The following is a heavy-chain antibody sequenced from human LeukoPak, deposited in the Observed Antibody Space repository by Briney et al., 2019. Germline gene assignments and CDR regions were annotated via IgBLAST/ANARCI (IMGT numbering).Heavy chain of an antibody. J-gene: IGHJ5*02. CDR1: GGSISSSSYS. CDR3: ARGRDYYDRDWFDP. CDR2: INHSGST. Sequence: SETLSLTCTVSGGSISSSSYSWGWIRQPPGKGLEWIGEINHSGSTNYNPSLKSRVTISVDTSKNQFSLKLSSVTAADTAVYYCARGRDYYDRDWFDPWGQGTLVTVSS. D-gene: IGHD3-22*01. V-gene: IGHV4-39*07.